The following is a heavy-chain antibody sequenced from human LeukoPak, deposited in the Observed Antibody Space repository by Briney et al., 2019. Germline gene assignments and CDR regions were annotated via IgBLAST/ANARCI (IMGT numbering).Heavy chain of an antibody. CDR2: ISYDGSNK. CDR3: ARDHGVLRYFDWLLPSPVPDY. V-gene: IGHV3-30*19. Sequence: PGGSLRLSCAASGFTFSSYGMHWVRQAPGKGLEWVAVISYDGSNKYYADSVKGRFTISRDNSKNTLYLQMNSLRAEDTAVYYCARDHGVLRYFDWLLPSPVPDYWGQGTLVTVSS. D-gene: IGHD3-9*01. CDR1: GFTFSSYG. J-gene: IGHJ4*02.